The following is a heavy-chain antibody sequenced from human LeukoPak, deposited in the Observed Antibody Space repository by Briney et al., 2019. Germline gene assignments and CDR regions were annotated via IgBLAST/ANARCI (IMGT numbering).Heavy chain of an antibody. Sequence: GGSLRLSCAASGFIFSDYYMGWVRQAPGKGLEWVSYISNKGSSSTTYYADSVKGRFTISRDNAKNSLYLQMNSLRAEDTAVYYCAREGDYYDSSGYTLDYWGQGTLVTVSS. D-gene: IGHD3-22*01. J-gene: IGHJ4*02. CDR2: ISNKGSSSTT. CDR3: AREGDYYDSSGYTLDY. CDR1: GFIFSDYY. V-gene: IGHV3-11*04.